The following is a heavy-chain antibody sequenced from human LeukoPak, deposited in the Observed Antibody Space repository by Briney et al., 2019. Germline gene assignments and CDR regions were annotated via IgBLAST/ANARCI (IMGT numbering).Heavy chain of an antibody. CDR1: GYTFTSYG. CDR3: ARDLGVYGVLDY. Sequence: APVKASCKASGYTFTSYGISWVRQAPGQGLEWMGWISAYNGNTNYAQKLQGRVTMTTDTSTSTAYMELRSLRSDDTAVYYCARDLGVYGVLDYWGQGTLVTVSS. D-gene: IGHD5/OR15-5a*01. CDR2: ISAYNGNT. J-gene: IGHJ4*02. V-gene: IGHV1-18*01.